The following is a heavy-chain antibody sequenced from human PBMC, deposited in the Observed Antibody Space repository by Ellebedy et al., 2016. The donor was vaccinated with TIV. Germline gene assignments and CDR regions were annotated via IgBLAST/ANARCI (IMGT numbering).Heavy chain of an antibody. Sequence: MPSETLSLTCAVYGGSFSGNYWSWIRQPPGKGLEWIGEINHSGSTNYNPSLKSQVTISLDTSKNQFSLKLSSATAADTAVYYCARAPGRALTAYYKRDYGMDVWGQGTTVIVSS. CDR2: INHSGST. J-gene: IGHJ6*02. CDR3: ARAPGRALTAYYKRDYGMDV. D-gene: IGHD3-9*01. V-gene: IGHV4-34*01. CDR1: GGSFSGNY.